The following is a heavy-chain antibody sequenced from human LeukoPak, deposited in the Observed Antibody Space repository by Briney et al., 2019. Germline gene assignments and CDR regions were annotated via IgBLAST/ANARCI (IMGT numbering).Heavy chain of an antibody. CDR3: ARDSTYNWNYDLDY. CDR1: GFIFDDYG. CDR2: INWNGGST. D-gene: IGHD1-7*01. V-gene: IGHV3-20*04. J-gene: IGHJ4*02. Sequence: GGSLRLSCAASGFIFDDYGMNWVRRAPGKEREWVSGINWNGGSTGYAHSVKGRFTISRDNAKNSLYLQMNSLRAEDTALYYCARDSTYNWNYDLDYWGQGTLVTVSS.